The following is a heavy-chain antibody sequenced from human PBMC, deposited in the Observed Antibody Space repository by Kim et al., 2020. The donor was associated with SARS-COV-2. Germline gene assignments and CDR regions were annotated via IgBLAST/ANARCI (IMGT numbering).Heavy chain of an antibody. CDR3: ARGLRIWFGELLWSLYFDY. V-gene: IGHV1-46*01. Sequence: ASVKVSCKASGYTFTSYYMHWVRQAPGQGLEWMGIINPSGGSTSYAQKFQGRVTMTRDTSTSTVYMELSSLRSEDTAVYYCARGLRIWFGELLWSLYFDYWGQGTLVTVSS. D-gene: IGHD3-10*01. CDR1: GYTFTSYY. CDR2: INPSGGST. J-gene: IGHJ4*02.